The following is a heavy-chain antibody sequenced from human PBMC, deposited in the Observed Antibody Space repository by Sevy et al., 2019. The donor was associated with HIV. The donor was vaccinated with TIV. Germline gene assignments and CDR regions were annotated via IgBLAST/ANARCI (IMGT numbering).Heavy chain of an antibody. CDR1: GYTFSNNA. CDR2: VHAGNGHT. V-gene: IGHV1-3*01. Sequence: ASVKVSCKASGYTFSNNAIHWVRQAPVQRLEWMGWVHAGNGHTKFSEKFQDRVTISRDTSATTVYMDLASLSSEDTAIYYCARGKGGIFGVVTGQFDYWGQGTLVTVSS. J-gene: IGHJ4*02. CDR3: ARGKGGIFGVVTGQFDY. D-gene: IGHD3-3*01.